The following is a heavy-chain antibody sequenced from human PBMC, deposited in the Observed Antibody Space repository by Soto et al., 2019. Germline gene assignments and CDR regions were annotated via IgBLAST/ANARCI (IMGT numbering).Heavy chain of an antibody. CDR1: GGCISSYY. D-gene: IGHD5-18*01. Sequence: PYETLCLTCTVSGGCISSYYWSWIRQPPGKGLEWIGYSYYSGSTNDNPSLKRRGTISVDTSKNQFSLKLSSVTAADTAVYYCARSEGYSYGLSYYHRRGVCGRESTVT. CDR3: ARSEGYSYGLSYYHRRGV. J-gene: IGHJ6*02. CDR2: SYYSGST. V-gene: IGHV4-59*01.